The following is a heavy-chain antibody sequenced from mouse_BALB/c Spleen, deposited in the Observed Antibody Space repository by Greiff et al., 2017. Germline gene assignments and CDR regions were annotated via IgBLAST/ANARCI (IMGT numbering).Heavy chain of an antibody. J-gene: IGHJ1*01. D-gene: IGHD1-1*01. Sequence: VQLQQSGAELVRPGALVKLSCKASGFNIKDYYMPWVKQRPEQGLEWIGWIDPENGNTIYDPKFQGKASITADTSSNTAYLQLSSLTAEDTAVYYCATGSSYGYFDGWGAGTTVTVSS. V-gene: IGHV14-1*02. CDR1: GFNIKDYY. CDR2: IDPENGNT. CDR3: ATGSSYGYFDG.